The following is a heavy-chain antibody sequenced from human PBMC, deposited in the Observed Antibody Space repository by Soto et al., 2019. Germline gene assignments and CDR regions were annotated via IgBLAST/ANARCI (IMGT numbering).Heavy chain of an antibody. V-gene: IGHV3-23*01. D-gene: IGHD2-15*01. J-gene: IGHJ4*02. Sequence: EVQLLESGGGLVQPGGSLRLSCTASGFTFSSYAMSWVRQAPGKGLEWVSAISGSGGSTYYADSVKGRFTISRDNSKNTLYRQMHILRAEDTAVYYCAKEYCSGGNCYLDYWGQGTLVTVSS. CDR3: AKEYCSGGNCYLDY. CDR2: ISGSGGST. CDR1: GFTFSSYA.